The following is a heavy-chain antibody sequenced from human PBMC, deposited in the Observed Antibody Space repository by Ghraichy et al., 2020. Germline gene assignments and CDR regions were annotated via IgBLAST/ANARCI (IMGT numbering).Heavy chain of an antibody. J-gene: IGHJ4*02. V-gene: IGHV4-34*01. CDR3: ARKVTMVRGVIIKGFDY. Sequence: SETLSLTCAVYGGSFSGYYWSWIRQPPGKGLEWIGEINHSGSTNYNPSLKSRVTISVDTSKNQFSLKLSSVTAADTAVYYCARKVTMVRGVIIKGFDYWGQGTLVTVSS. CDR2: INHSGST. D-gene: IGHD3-10*01. CDR1: GGSFSGYY.